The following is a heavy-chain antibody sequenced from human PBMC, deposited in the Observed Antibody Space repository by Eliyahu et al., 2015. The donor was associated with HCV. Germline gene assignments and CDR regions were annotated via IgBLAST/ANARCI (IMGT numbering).Heavy chain of an antibody. Sequence: EVQLVESGGGLVKPGGSLRLSCAASGFTFSSYSMNWVRQAPGKGLEWVSSISSSSSYIYYADSVKGRFTISRDNAKNSLYLQMNSLRAEDTAVYYCARDPNYYGSGWADYWGQGTLVTVSS. CDR1: GFTFSSYS. D-gene: IGHD3-10*01. J-gene: IGHJ4*02. CDR2: ISSSSSYI. V-gene: IGHV3-21*01. CDR3: ARDPNYYGSGWADY.